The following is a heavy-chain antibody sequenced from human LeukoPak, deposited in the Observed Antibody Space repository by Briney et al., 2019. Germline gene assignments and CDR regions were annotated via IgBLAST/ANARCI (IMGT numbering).Heavy chain of an antibody. D-gene: IGHD6-13*01. V-gene: IGHV4-39*01. CDR2: ISYSGST. Sequence: SETLSLTCTVSGGSISSSSYYWGWIRQPPGKGLEWIGSISYSGSTYYNPSLKSRVTISVDTSKNQFSLKLSSVTAADTAVYYCARSVRTIAAAWHDAFDIWGQGTMVTVSS. CDR3: ARSVRTIAAAWHDAFDI. CDR1: GGSISSSSYY. J-gene: IGHJ3*02.